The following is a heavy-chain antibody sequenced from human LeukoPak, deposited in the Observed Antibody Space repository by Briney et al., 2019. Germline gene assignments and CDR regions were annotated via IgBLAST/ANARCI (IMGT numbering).Heavy chain of an antibody. CDR2: ISYDGTSK. D-gene: IGHD4-17*01. CDR3: AKDLYGDYGTWDY. Sequence: GGSLRLSCAVSGFTFSNYGMHWVRQAPGRGLQWVTLISYDGTSKFYADSVKGRFTISRDNSENTLYLQMNSLRAEDTAVYYCAKDLYGDYGTWDYWGQGTLVTVSS. CDR1: GFTFSNYG. J-gene: IGHJ4*02. V-gene: IGHV3-30*18.